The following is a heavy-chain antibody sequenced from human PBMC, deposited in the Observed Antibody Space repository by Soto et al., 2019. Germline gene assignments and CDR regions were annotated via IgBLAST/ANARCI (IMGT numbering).Heavy chain of an antibody. Sequence: QLQLQESGPGLVKPSETLSLTCTVSGGSISSSYYWGWIRQPPGKGLEWIGCIYYSGSTNYNPSLKSRVIISVDTSNNQFSLKLSSVTAADAAVYYCARRPTAPGTNWFYPWGQGTLVTVSS. CDR2: IYYSGST. CDR3: ARRPTAPGTNWFYP. V-gene: IGHV4-39*01. D-gene: IGHD6-13*01. J-gene: IGHJ5*02. CDR1: GGSISSSYY.